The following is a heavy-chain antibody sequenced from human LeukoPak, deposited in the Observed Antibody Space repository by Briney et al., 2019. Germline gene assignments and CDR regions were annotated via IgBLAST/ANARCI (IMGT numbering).Heavy chain of an antibody. Sequence: GGSLRLSCAASGFTFSSYEMNWVRQAPGKELEWVSYISSSGSNIYYADSVKGRFTISRDNAKNSLFLQMNSLRAEDTAVYYCARLYSSSSGRALDYWGQGTLVTVSS. V-gene: IGHV3-48*03. CDR3: ARLYSSSSGRALDY. CDR1: GFTFSSYE. J-gene: IGHJ4*02. D-gene: IGHD6-6*01. CDR2: ISSSGSNI.